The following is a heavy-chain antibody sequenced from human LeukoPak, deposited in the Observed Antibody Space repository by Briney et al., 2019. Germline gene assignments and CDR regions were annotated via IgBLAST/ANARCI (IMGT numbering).Heavy chain of an antibody. CDR2: ISSSGSTI. CDR1: GFTFSDYY. D-gene: IGHD3-16*02. J-gene: IGHJ5*02. CDR3: ARDSNYDYVWGSYRPRALDP. V-gene: IGHV3-11*01. Sequence: GGSLRLSCAASGFTFSDYYMSWIRQAPGKGLEWVSYISSSGSTIYYADSVKGRFTISRDNAKNSLYLQMNSLRAEDTAVYYCARDSNYDYVWGSYRPRALDPWGQGTLVTVSS.